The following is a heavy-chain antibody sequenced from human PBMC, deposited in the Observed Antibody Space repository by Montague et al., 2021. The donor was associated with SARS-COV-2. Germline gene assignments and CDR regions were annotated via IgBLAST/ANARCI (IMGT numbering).Heavy chain of an antibody. CDR2: IWYDGSNK. CDR1: GFTFSSYG. CDR3: ARDLRRITIFGGVLNYYYGMGV. D-gene: IGHD3-3*01. Sequence: SLRLSCAASGFTFSSYGMHWVRQAPGKGLEWVAVIWYDGSNKYYADSVKGRFTISRDNSKNTLYLQMNSLRAEDTAVYYCARDLRRITIFGGVLNYYYGMGVWGQGTTVTVSS. V-gene: IGHV3-33*01. J-gene: IGHJ6*02.